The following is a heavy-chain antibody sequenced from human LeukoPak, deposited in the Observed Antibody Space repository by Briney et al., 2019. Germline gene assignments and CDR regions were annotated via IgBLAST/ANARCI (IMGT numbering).Heavy chain of an antibody. CDR2: IFYTGST. CDR3: ARGGWSAYDLGS. D-gene: IGHD5-12*01. CDR1: GGSISSSSHY. J-gene: IGHJ5*02. Sequence: SETLSLTCTVSGGSISSSSHYWGWIRQPPGKGLEWIGSIFYTGSTYYNPSLKSRVTILIDTSKNQFFLKMRSMTAADTAVYYCARGGWSAYDLGSWGQGTLVTVSS. V-gene: IGHV4-39*07.